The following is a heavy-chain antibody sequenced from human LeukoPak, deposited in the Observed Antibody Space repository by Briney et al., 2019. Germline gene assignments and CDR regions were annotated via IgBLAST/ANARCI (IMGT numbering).Heavy chain of an antibody. CDR1: GFTFDDYG. V-gene: IGHV3-20*04. D-gene: IGHD6-13*01. CDR3: ARVRYSGIAAAGDY. Sequence: PGGSLRLSCAASGFTFDDYGMSWVRQAPGKGLEWVSGINWNGGSTGYADSVKGRFTISRDNAKNSLYLQMNSLGAEDTALYYCARVRYSGIAAAGDYWGQGTLVTVSS. CDR2: INWNGGST. J-gene: IGHJ4*02.